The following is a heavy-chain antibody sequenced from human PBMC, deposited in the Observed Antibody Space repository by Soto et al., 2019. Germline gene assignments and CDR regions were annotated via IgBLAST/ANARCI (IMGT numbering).Heavy chain of an antibody. V-gene: IGHV1-69*12. J-gene: IGHJ4*02. CDR3: ATTSRGYTAFFEF. Sequence: VQLVQSGAEVKKPGSSVKVSCKTSGDTFGTFAINWIRQAPGRGLEWLGGGVPVFGTPNYAPDFQGRVTITADDSANTSFMEVISLRSDDAATYSCATTSRGYTAFFEFWGLGTLVIVSS. CDR1: GDTFGTFA. D-gene: IGHD5-12*01. CDR2: GVPVFGTP.